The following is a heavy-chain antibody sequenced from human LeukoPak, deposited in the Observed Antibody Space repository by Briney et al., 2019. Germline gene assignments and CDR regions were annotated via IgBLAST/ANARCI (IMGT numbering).Heavy chain of an antibody. Sequence: GGSLRLSCAASGFTFSSYAMHRVRQAPGKGLEWVAVISYDGSNKYYADSVKGRFTISRDNSKNTLYLQMNSLRAEDTAVYYCARGAQWLAHYYFDYWGQGTLVTVSS. CDR1: GFTFSSYA. D-gene: IGHD6-19*01. CDR2: ISYDGSNK. V-gene: IGHV3-30-3*01. CDR3: ARGAQWLAHYYFDY. J-gene: IGHJ4*02.